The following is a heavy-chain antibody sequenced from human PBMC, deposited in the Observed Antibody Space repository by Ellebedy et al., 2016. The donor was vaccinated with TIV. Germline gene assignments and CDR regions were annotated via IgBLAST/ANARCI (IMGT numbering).Heavy chain of an antibody. D-gene: IGHD3-16*01. CDR3: ARDPGGGGDYGYNWFDP. Sequence: GGSLRLSCATSGFIVSDYFMNWVRQAPGKGLEWVSVLYPDAKTNYTDSVNGRFIVSRDSSKNTLYLQMNSLTAEDTAVYYCARDPGGGGDYGYNWFDPWGQGTLVTVSS. CDR1: GFIVSDYF. V-gene: IGHV3-66*01. CDR2: LYPDAKT. J-gene: IGHJ5*02.